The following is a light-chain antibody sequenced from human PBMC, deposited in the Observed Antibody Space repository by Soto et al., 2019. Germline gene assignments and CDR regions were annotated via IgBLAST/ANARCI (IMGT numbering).Light chain of an antibody. V-gene: IGKV3-15*01. J-gene: IGKJ5*01. CDR1: QSVSAD. Sequence: EKVLMQSPATLSVSPGERATLSCRARQSVSADLAWYQQKPGQAPRLLIYGASTRATGVPARFSGSGSGTEFTLTISGLQSEDFAIYFCQQYQSWPITFGQGTRLDIK. CDR2: GAS. CDR3: QQYQSWPIT.